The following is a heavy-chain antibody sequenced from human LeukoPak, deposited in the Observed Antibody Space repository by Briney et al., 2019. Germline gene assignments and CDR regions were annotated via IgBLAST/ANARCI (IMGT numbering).Heavy chain of an antibody. D-gene: IGHD2-8*02. CDR2: IYHSGST. J-gene: IGHJ3*02. V-gene: IGHV4-30-2*01. Sequence: SETLSLTCTVSGGSISSGGYYWSWIRQHPGKGLEWIGYIYHSGSTYYNPSLKSRVTISVDRSKNQFSLKLSSVTAADTAVYYCARAYAVGVGAFDIWGQGTMVTVSS. CDR3: ARAYAVGVGAFDI. CDR1: GGSISSGGYY.